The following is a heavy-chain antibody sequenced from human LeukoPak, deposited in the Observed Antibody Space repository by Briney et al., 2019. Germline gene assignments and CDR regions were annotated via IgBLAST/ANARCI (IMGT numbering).Heavy chain of an antibody. V-gene: IGHV3-48*03. CDR3: ASRMITFGGVIADDAFDI. Sequence: GGSLRLSCAASGFTFSSYEMNWVRQAPGKGLEWVSYISSSGSTIYYADSVKGRFTISRDNAKNSLYLQMNSLRAEDTAVYYCASRMITFGGVIADDAFDIWGQGTMVTVSS. CDR1: GFTFSSYE. D-gene: IGHD3-16*02. J-gene: IGHJ3*02. CDR2: ISSSGSTI.